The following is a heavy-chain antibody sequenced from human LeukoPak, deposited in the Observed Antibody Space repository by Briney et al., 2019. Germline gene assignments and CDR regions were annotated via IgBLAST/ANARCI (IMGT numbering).Heavy chain of an antibody. CDR2: INAGNGNT. CDR1: GYTFTIYA. D-gene: IGHD6-19*01. Sequence: ASVKVSCKASGYTFTIYAMHWVRRAPGQRLEWMGWINAGNGNTKYSQKFQGRVTITRDTSASTAYMELSSLRSEDTAVYYCARDIGSSGWYRFFDYWGQGTLVTVSS. V-gene: IGHV1-3*01. J-gene: IGHJ4*02. CDR3: ARDIGSSGWYRFFDY.